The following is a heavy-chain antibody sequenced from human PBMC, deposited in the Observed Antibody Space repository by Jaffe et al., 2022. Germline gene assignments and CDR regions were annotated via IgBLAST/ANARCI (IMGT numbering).Heavy chain of an antibody. D-gene: IGHD6-19*01. V-gene: IGHV1-2*06. CDR3: ARETAYDIAVAGPRFDY. J-gene: IGHJ4*02. CDR2: INPNSGGT. CDR1: GYTFTGYY. Sequence: QVQLVQSGAEVKKPGASVKVSCKASGYTFTGYYMHWVRQAPGQGLEWMGRINPNSGGTNYAQKFQGRVTMTRDTSISTAYMELSRLRSDDTAVYYCARETAYDIAVAGPRFDYWGQGTLVTVSS.